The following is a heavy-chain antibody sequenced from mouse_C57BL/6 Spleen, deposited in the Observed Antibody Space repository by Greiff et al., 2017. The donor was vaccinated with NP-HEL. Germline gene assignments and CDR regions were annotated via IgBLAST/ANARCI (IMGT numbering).Heavy chain of an antibody. CDR3: TRFWLLKYFDV. CDR2: IDPETGGT. V-gene: IGHV1-15*01. Sequence: VQLQQSGAELVRPGASVTLSCKASGYTFTDYEMHWVKQTPVHGLEWIGAIDPETGGTAYNQKFKGKAILTADKSSSTAYMELRSLTSEDSAVYYCTRFWLLKYFDVWGTGTTVTVSS. D-gene: IGHD2-3*01. CDR1: GYTFTDYE. J-gene: IGHJ1*03.